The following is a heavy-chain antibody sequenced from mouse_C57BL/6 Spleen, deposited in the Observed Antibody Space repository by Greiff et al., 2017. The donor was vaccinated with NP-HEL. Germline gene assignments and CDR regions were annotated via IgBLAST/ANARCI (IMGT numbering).Heavy chain of an antibody. Sequence: QVQLQQSGPELVKPGASVKISCKASGYSFTSYYIHWVKQRPGQGLEWIGWIYPGSGNTKYNEKFKGKATLTADTYSSTAYMQLSSLTSEDSAVYYCASTTVAHYAMDYWGQGTSVTVSS. J-gene: IGHJ4*01. CDR2: IYPGSGNT. CDR1: GYSFTSYY. CDR3: ASTTVAHYAMDY. D-gene: IGHD1-1*01. V-gene: IGHV1-66*01.